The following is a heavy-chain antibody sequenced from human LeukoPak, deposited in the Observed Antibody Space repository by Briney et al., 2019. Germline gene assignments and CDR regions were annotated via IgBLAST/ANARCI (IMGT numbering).Heavy chain of an antibody. CDR1: GFTFSSYG. CDR3: AKESPRGYDYGDHYSWFDP. CDR2: ISYDGSNK. D-gene: IGHD4-17*01. J-gene: IGHJ5*02. Sequence: GRSLRLSCAASGFTFSSYGMHWVRQAPGKGLEWVAVISYDGSNKYYADSVKGRFTISRDNSKNTLYLQMNSLRAEDTAVYYCAKESPRGYDYGDHYSWFDPWGQGTLVTVSS. V-gene: IGHV3-30*18.